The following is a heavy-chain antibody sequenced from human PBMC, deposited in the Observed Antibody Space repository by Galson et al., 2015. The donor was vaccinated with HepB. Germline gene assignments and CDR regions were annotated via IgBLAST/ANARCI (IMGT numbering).Heavy chain of an antibody. CDR2: INPNSGGT. D-gene: IGHD3-16*01. V-gene: IGHV1-2*02. CDR3: ARVLGLRYGMASLGY. Sequence: SVKVSCKASGYTFTGYYMHWVRQAPGQGLEWMGWINPNSGGTNYAQKFQGRVTMTRDTSISTAYMELSRLRSDDTAVYYCARVLGLRYGMASLGYWGQGTLVTVSS. J-gene: IGHJ4*02. CDR1: GYTFTGYY.